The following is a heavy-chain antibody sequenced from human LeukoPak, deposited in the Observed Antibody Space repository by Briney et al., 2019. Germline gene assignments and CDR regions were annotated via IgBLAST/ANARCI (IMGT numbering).Heavy chain of an antibody. J-gene: IGHJ6*02. CDR3: ARGKHRYVWGYYYGMDV. CDR2: INHSGST. CDR1: GGSFSGYY. D-gene: IGHD3-10*02. V-gene: IGHV4-34*01. Sequence: SETLSLTCAVYGGSFSGYYWSWIRQPPGKGLEWIGEINHSGSTNYNPSLKSRVTISVDTSKNQFSLKLSSVTAADTAVYYCARGKHRYVWGYYYGMDVWGQGPTVTVSS.